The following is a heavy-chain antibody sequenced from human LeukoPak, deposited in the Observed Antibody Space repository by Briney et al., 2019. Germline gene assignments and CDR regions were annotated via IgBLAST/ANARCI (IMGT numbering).Heavy chain of an antibody. CDR3: TGELAGTTVHY. Sequence: SETLPLTCAVYGGSFSGYYWTWIRQSPGKGLEWIGSIYYNGNSFYNPSLKSRFTTSVDTSKNQFSLNLSSVTAADTAVYFCTGELAGTTVHYWGQGTLVTVSS. J-gene: IGHJ4*02. CDR1: GGSFSGYY. V-gene: IGHV4-34*11. D-gene: IGHD1-7*01. CDR2: IYYNGNS.